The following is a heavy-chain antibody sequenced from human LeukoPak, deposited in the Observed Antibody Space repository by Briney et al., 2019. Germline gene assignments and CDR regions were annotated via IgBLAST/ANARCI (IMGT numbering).Heavy chain of an antibody. CDR3: ARDHSSWELPSDY. CDR2: INSDGSTI. D-gene: IGHD6-13*01. CDR1: GFTFSSYW. Sequence: PGGSLRLSCAASGFTFSSYWMHWVRQAPGKGLVWVSRINSDGSTISYADSVKGRFTTSRDNAKNTLYLQMNSLRAEDTAVYYCARDHSSWELPSDYWGQGTLVTVSS. V-gene: IGHV3-74*01. J-gene: IGHJ4*02.